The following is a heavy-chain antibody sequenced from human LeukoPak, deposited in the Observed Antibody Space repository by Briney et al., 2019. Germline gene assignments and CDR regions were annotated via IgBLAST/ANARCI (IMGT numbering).Heavy chain of an antibody. Sequence: PGGSLRLSCAASELHFSGTAMNWVRQAPGKGLEWFSAISHDGMNAYYADSVKGRFTISRDNSKKSLSLEMNSLTAEDTAVYYCGKDGTQYSSGPECYLRGQGDLVSVSP. CDR3: GKDGTQYSSGPECYL. CDR1: ELHFSGTA. J-gene: IGHJ4*02. V-gene: IGHV3-23*01. CDR2: ISHDGMNA. D-gene: IGHD6-19*01.